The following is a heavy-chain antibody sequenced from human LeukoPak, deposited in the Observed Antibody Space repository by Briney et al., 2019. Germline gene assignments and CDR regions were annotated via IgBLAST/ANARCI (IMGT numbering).Heavy chain of an antibody. CDR1: GFTFSDYY. D-gene: IGHD3-10*01. CDR3: ARVHYGSGSYYYFDY. V-gene: IGHV3-11*01. Sequence: GGSLRLSCAAYGFTFSDYYMSWIRQAPGKGLEWVSYISSSGSTIYYADSAKGRFTISRDNAKNSLYLQMNSLRAEDTAVYYCARVHYGSGSYYYFDYWGQGTLVTVSS. J-gene: IGHJ4*02. CDR2: ISSSGSTI.